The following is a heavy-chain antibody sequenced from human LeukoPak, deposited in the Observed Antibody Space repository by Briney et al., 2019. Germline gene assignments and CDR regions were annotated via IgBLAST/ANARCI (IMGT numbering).Heavy chain of an antibody. CDR1: GYTFTDYY. Sequence: ASVKVSCKASGYTFTDYYIHWVRQAPGQGLEWMGWIDPNSGGTEIAQNFKGRVTMTRDTSISTAYMELNSLRSDDTAVFYCTREDTSSWDYVLHWGQGTLVTVSS. CDR3: TREDTSSWDYVLH. D-gene: IGHD6-13*01. J-gene: IGHJ4*02. V-gene: IGHV1-2*02. CDR2: IDPNSGGT.